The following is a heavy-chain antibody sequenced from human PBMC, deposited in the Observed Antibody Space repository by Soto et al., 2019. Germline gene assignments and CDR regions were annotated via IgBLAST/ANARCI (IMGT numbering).Heavy chain of an antibody. CDR1: GYTFTIYG. CDR3: ARALGYSGYAGMDV. Sequence: QVQLVQSGGEVKKPGASGKVSSKASGYTFTIYGINWVRQAPGQGLEWMGWISPDNGNTNYAQKLQGRVTMTTDTSTSTAYMELSSLRSDDTAVYYCARALGYSGYAGMDVWGQGTTVTVSS. J-gene: IGHJ6*02. V-gene: IGHV1-18*01. CDR2: ISPDNGNT. D-gene: IGHD5-12*01.